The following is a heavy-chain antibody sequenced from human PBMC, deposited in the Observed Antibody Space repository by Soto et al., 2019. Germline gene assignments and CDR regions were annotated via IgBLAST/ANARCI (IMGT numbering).Heavy chain of an antibody. J-gene: IGHJ5*02. CDR1: GVSISSYY. D-gene: IGHD6-19*01. CDR3: ARFRAVAGTRYWFDP. Sequence: PSETLSLTCTVSGVSISSYYWSWIRQPPGKGLEWIGYIYYSGSTNYNPSLKSRVTISVDTSKNQFSLKLSSVTAADTAVYYCARFRAVAGTRYWFDPWGQGTLVTVSS. V-gene: IGHV4-59*01. CDR2: IYYSGST.